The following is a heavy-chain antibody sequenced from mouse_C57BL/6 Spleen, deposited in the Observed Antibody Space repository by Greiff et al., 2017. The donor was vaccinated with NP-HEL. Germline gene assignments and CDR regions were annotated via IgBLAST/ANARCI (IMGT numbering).Heavy chain of an antibody. J-gene: IGHJ1*03. Sequence: QVQLQQPGAELVMPGASVKLSCKASGYTFTSYWMHWVKQRPGQGLEWIGEIDPSDSYTNYNQKFKGKSTLTVDKSSSTAYMQLSSLTSEDSAVYYCASSYGSSPYWYFDVWGTGTTVTVSS. D-gene: IGHD1-1*01. CDR2: IDPSDSYT. CDR1: GYTFTSYW. CDR3: ASSYGSSPYWYFDV. V-gene: IGHV1-69*01.